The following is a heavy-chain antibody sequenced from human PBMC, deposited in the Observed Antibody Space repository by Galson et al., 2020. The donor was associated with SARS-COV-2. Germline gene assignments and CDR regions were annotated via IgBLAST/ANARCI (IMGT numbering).Heavy chain of an antibody. D-gene: IGHD4-4*01. CDR3: ARDQDTSSHYSSLDY. CDR1: GFNFDHYG. Sequence: GGSLRLSCAASGFNFDHYGMQWVRQAPGKGLEWVAVIWFHGRDQDYADSVKGRFTISRDNSNNMVYLQMDSLRAEDTAVYYCARDQDTSSHYSSLDYWGQGTLVTVSS. CDR2: IWFHGRDQ. J-gene: IGHJ4*02. V-gene: IGHV3-33*01.